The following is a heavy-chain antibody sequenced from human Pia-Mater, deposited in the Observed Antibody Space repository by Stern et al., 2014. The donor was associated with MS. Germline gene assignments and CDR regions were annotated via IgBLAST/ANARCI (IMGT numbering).Heavy chain of an antibody. CDR3: ARGDSSAPLEY. V-gene: IGHV3-33*01. J-gene: IGHJ4*02. CDR1: GFTFSSYG. D-gene: IGHD6-25*01. CDR2: IWYDGSNK. Sequence: VQLEESGGGVVQPGRSLRLSCAASGFTFSSYGMHWVRQTPGKGLEWVAVIWYDGSNKYYADSVTGRFTIFRANSQHNLYLDMNSLRAEDSAVYYCARGDSSAPLEYWGQGTLVTVSS.